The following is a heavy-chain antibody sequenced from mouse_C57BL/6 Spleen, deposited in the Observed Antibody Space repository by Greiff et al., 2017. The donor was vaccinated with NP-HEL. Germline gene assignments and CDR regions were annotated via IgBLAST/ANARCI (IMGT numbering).Heavy chain of an antibody. Sequence: EVHLVESGGGLVKPGGSLKLSCAASGFTFSSYTMSWVRQTPEKRLEWVATISGGGGNTYYPDSVKGRFTISRDNAKNTLYLQMSSLRSEDTALYYCARRTTVVAPFDYWGQGTTLTVSS. CDR1: GFTFSSYT. J-gene: IGHJ2*01. CDR2: ISGGGGNT. V-gene: IGHV5-9*01. D-gene: IGHD1-1*01. CDR3: ARRTTVVAPFDY.